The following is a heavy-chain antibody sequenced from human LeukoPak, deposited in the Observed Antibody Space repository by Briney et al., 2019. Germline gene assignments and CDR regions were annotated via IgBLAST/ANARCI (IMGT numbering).Heavy chain of an antibody. CDR3: ARAKLGYCSGASCYTQYYFDT. CDR1: GYPFAGYW. V-gene: IGHV5-51*01. CDR2: VYPGDSET. J-gene: IGHJ4*02. D-gene: IGHD2-2*02. Sequence: GESLKISCQGSGYPFAGYWIAWVRQMPGKGLEWMGVVYPGDSETRYSPSFQGQVTISADKSVNTAYLQWNSLQPSDTAMYYCARAKLGYCSGASCYTQYYFDTWGQGTLVTVSS.